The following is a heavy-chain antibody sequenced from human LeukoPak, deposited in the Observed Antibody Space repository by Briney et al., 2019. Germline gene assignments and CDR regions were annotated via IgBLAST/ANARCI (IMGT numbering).Heavy chain of an antibody. CDR2: INAGNGNT. CDR3: ARGEWVLRFLEWLSPIDY. V-gene: IGHV1-3*01. Sequence: ASVKVYCKASGYTFTSYAMHWVRQAPGQRLEWMGWINAGNGNTKYSQKFQGRVTITRDTSASTAYMELSSLRSEDTAVYYCARGEWVLRFLEWLSPIDYWGQGTLVTVSS. D-gene: IGHD3-3*01. CDR1: GYTFTSYA. J-gene: IGHJ4*02.